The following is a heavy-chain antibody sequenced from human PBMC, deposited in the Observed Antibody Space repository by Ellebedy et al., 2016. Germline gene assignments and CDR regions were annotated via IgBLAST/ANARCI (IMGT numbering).Heavy chain of an antibody. CDR3: AREVVGSTKAGTFDY. CDR2: INPNSGGT. Sequence: ASVKVSXKASGYTFTDYYIHWVRQAPGQGLEWMGWINPNSGGTYYVRKFQGRVTMTKDTSISTAYMEMSRLRSDDTAVYYCAREVVGSTKAGTFDYWGQGPLVTVSS. J-gene: IGHJ4*02. D-gene: IGHD1-26*01. CDR1: GYTFTDYY. V-gene: IGHV1-2*02.